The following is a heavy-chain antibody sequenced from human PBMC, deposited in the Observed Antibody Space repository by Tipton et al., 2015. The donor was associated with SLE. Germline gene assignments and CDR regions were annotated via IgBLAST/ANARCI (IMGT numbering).Heavy chain of an antibody. CDR1: GYSFTNYW. CDR3: ARGAVAGAHYFYYGLDV. Sequence: QLVQSGAEVKKPGESLKISCKGSGYSFTNYWIGWVRQKPGKGLEWMGIIYPGDSDTRYSPSFQGQVTISADKSISTAYLQWSSLKTSDSAMYYCARGAVAGAHYFYYGLDVWGQGTAVNVSS. CDR2: IYPGDSDT. D-gene: IGHD6-19*01. J-gene: IGHJ6*02. V-gene: IGHV5-51*03.